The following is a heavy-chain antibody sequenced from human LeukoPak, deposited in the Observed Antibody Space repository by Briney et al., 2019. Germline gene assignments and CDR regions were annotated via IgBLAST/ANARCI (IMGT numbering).Heavy chain of an antibody. CDR3: ARGGELLRPADY. V-gene: IGHV3-7*01. J-gene: IGHJ4*02. D-gene: IGHD1-26*01. Sequence: GGSLRLSCAASGFTFSSYWMSWVRQAPGKGLEWVANIKQDGSEKYYVDSVKDRFTISRDNAKNSLYLQMNNLRAEDTAVYYCARGGELLRPADYWGQGTLVTVSS. CDR1: GFTFSSYW. CDR2: IKQDGSEK.